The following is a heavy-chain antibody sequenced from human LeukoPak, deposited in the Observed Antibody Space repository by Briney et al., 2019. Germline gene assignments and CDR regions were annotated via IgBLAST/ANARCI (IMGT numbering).Heavy chain of an antibody. Sequence: GASVKVSCKASGYTFTSYYIHWVRQAPGQGLEWMGIINSSGESTSYAQKFQGRVTMTRDMSTSTVYMDLSSLRSEDTAVYYCASGEMATVFDSWGQGTLVTVSS. CDR2: INSSGEST. J-gene: IGHJ4*02. D-gene: IGHD5-24*01. V-gene: IGHV1-46*01. CDR3: ASGEMATVFDS. CDR1: GYTFTSYY.